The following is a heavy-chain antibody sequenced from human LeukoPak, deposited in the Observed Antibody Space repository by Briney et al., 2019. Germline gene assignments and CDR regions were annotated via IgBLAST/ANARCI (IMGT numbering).Heavy chain of an antibody. V-gene: IGHV4-30-4*01. CDR2: IYYSGST. D-gene: IGHD6-13*01. J-gene: IGHJ4*02. Sequence: SQTLSLTCTFSGGSISSGDYYWSWIRQPPGKGLEWIGYIYYSGSTYYNPSLKSRVTISVDTSKNQFSLTLSSVTAAYTAVYYCARASGIAAAGTYDYWGQRTLVTVSS. CDR1: GGSISSGDYY. CDR3: ARASGIAAAGTYDY.